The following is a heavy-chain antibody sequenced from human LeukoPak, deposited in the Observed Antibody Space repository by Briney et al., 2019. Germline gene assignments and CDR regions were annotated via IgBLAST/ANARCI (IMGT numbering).Heavy chain of an antibody. CDR1: GYTFTSYY. D-gene: IGHD1-26*01. CDR2: INPSGGST. CDR3: ARPAVLYSGSYYRLAY. Sequence: ASVKVSCKASGYTFTSYYMHWVRQAPGQGLEWMGIINPSGGSTSYAQKFQGRVTMTRDTSTSTVYMELSSLRSEDTAVYYCARPAVLYSGSYYRLAYWGQGTLVTVSS. J-gene: IGHJ4*02. V-gene: IGHV1-46*01.